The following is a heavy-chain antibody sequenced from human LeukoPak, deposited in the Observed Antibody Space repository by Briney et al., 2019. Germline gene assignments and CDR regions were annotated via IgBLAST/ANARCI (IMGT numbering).Heavy chain of an antibody. V-gene: IGHV3-23*01. Sequence: PGGSLRLSCAASGFTLSSYAMSWVRQAPGKGLEWVSAISGSGSSTYYAGSVRGRFTTSRDNSKRTVYLQMNSLRVEDTAVYYCAPLAANIFDYWGQGTLVTASS. CDR2: ISGSGSST. J-gene: IGHJ4*02. D-gene: IGHD6-25*01. CDR1: GFTLSSYA. CDR3: APLAANIFDY.